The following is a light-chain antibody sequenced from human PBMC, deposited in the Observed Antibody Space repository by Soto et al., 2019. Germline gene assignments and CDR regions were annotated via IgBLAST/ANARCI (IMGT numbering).Light chain of an antibody. CDR1: QSGSSF. J-gene: IGKJ4*02. CDR2: DAS. Sequence: EIVLTQSPTTLSLSPGERAILSCRASQSGSSFLAWYQQQPGQAPRLLIFDASNRATGIPARFTGSGSGTDFTLNIRGLEPEDVAVYFCQQRGDWAFTFCGGNKVEFK. V-gene: IGKV3-11*01. CDR3: QQRGDWAFT.